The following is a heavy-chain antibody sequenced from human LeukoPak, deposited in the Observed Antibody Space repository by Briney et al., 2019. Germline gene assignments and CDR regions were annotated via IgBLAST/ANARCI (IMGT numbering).Heavy chain of an antibody. CDR2: INWNGGST. J-gene: IGHJ4*02. V-gene: IGHV3-20*04. CDR3: ASTYPFDTAMVTL. Sequence: GGSLRLSCAASGFTFSSYEMNWVRQAPGKGLEWVSGINWNGGSTGYADSVKGRFTISRDNAKNSLYLQMNSLRAEDTALYYCASTYPFDTAMVTLWGQGTLVTVSS. D-gene: IGHD5-18*01. CDR1: GFTFSSYE.